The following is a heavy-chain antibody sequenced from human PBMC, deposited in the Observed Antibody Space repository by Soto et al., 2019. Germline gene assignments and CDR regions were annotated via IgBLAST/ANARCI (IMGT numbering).Heavy chain of an antibody. CDR3: AKDLILLYSSSDFDY. V-gene: IGHV3-23*01. CDR1: GFTFSSYA. CDR2: ISGSGGST. J-gene: IGHJ4*02. Sequence: EVQLLESGGGLVQPGGSLRLSCAASGFTFSSYAMSWVRQAPGKGLEWVSAISGSGGSTYYADSVKGRFTISRDNSKNTLYLQMNSLRAEDPAVYYCAKDLILLYSSSDFDYWGQGTLVTVSS. D-gene: IGHD6-6*01.